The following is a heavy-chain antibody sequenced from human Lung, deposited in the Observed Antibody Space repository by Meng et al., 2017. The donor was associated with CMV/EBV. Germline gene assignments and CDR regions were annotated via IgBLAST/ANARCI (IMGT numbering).Heavy chain of an antibody. D-gene: IGHD3-10*01. J-gene: IGHJ6*02. V-gene: IGHV1-2*02. CDR2: INPHSGDT. CDR3: VRSRSGGYSLYFYGLDV. CDR1: GYTFTGYY. Sequence: ASVXVSXKASGYTFTGYYIHWVRQAPGQGLEWMGWINPHSGDTKYAQSFQGRVSVTRDTSVSIAYMELSSLRSDDAAVYYCVRSRSGGYSLYFYGLDVWGQGXTVTFSS.